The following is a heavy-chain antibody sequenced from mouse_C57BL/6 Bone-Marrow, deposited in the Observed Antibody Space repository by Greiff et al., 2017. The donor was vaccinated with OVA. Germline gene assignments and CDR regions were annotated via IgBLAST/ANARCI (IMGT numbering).Heavy chain of an antibody. D-gene: IGHD1-1*01. CDR1: GYTFTSYW. CDR2: IHPNSGST. V-gene: IGHV1-64*01. CDR3: AREGITTVVANYYAMDY. J-gene: IGHJ4*01. Sequence: QVQLQQPGAELVKPGASVKLSCKASGYTFTSYWMHWVKQRPGQGLEWIGMIHPNSGSTNYNEKFKSKATLTVDKSSSTAYMQLSSLTSEDSAVYYGAREGITTVVANYYAMDYWGQGTSVTVSS.